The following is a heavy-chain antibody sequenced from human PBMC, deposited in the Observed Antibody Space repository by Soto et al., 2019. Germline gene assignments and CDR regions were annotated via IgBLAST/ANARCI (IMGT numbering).Heavy chain of an antibody. CDR2: IYYTGRT. Sequence: SETLSLTCSVSGDYIHVGGYYWTWIRQRPGKGLEWMGYIYYTGRTYYNPSLESRLTMSVDRSKNQFSLRLTSVTAADTAVYFCGRDLTSNANCIDPWGQGTLVTVSS. CDR3: GRDLTSNANCIDP. J-gene: IGHJ5*02. V-gene: IGHV4-30-4*01. D-gene: IGHD2-2*01. CDR1: GDYIHVGGYY.